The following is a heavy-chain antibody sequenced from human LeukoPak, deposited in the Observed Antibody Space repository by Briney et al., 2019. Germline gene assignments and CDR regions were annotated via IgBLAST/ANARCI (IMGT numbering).Heavy chain of an antibody. J-gene: IGHJ4*02. V-gene: IGHV4-4*07. CDR3: ARAYSISWYYFDY. D-gene: IGHD6-13*01. CDR2: IYSTGSA. Sequence: SETLSLTCSVSGGSISHYYWSWIRQPAGKGLEWIGHIYSTGSANYNPPLKSRVTISVDKSKNQFSLKLTSVTAADTAVYYCARAYSISWYYFDYWGQGTLVTVSS. CDR1: GGSISHYY.